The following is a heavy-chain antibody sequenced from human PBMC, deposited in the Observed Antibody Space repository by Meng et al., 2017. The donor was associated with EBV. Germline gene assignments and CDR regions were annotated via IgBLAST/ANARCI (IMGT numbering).Heavy chain of an antibody. D-gene: IGHD3-10*01. Sequence: QVACVKSGAEVKKPGSAGKVSCRTSGGTFRSDAVSWVRQAPGQGLEWMGGLIPMVGAPHYAQKFQGRVTIIADESTSTHSMELNSLRSEDTAMYYCASESGRGFTPDYWGQGTLVTVSS. V-gene: IGHV1-69*01. J-gene: IGHJ4*02. CDR2: LIPMVGAP. CDR1: GGTFRSDA. CDR3: ASESGRGFTPDY.